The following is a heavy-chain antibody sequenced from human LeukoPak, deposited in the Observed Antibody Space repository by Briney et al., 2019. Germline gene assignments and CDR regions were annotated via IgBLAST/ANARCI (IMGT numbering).Heavy chain of an antibody. CDR3: ARIITMVRGVIAASAFDY. CDR2: INHSGST. CDR1: GGSFSGHY. J-gene: IGHJ4*02. V-gene: IGHV4-34*01. Sequence: SETLSLTCAVYGGSFSGHYWSWIRQPPGKGLEWIGEINHSGSTNYNPSLKSRVTISVDTSKNQFSLKLSSVTAADTAVYYCARIITMVRGVIAASAFDYWGQGTLVTVSS. D-gene: IGHD3-10*01.